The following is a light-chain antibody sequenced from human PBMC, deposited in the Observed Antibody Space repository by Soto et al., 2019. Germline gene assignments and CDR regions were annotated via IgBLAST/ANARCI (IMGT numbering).Light chain of an antibody. Sequence: EILLTQSPGTLSLSPGERSTLSCRASQSVSNNYLAWYPQKPGQAPRLLIYGASNRATGIPDRFSGSGSGTDFTLTISRLEPEDFAVYYCQQYGSSGTFGQGTKVDIK. CDR1: QSVSNNY. V-gene: IGKV3-20*01. CDR2: GAS. J-gene: IGKJ1*01. CDR3: QQYGSSGT.